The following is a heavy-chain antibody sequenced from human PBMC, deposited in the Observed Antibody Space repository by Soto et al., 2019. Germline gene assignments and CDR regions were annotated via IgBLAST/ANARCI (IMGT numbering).Heavy chain of an antibody. Sequence: SETLSLTCAVSGGSISSGGYSWSWIRQPPGKGLEWIGYIYHSGSTYYNPSLKSRVTISVDRSENQFSLKLSSVTAADTAVYYCARTPYYDSSGYFDYWGQGTLVTVS. CDR2: IYHSGST. J-gene: IGHJ4*02. V-gene: IGHV4-30-2*01. D-gene: IGHD3-22*01. CDR1: GGSISSGGYS. CDR3: ARTPYYDSSGYFDY.